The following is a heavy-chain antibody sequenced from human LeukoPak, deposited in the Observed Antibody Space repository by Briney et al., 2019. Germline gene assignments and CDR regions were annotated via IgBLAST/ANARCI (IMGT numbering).Heavy chain of an antibody. Sequence: GGSLRLSCAASGFTFRTYEMNWVRQAPGKGLEWVSYIGTIISTTYYADSVKGRFTVSRDGAKGPLYLQMSSLRAEDTAVYYCARTVYDLRGQRLIPGLDYWGQGTLVTVSS. D-gene: IGHD6-25*01. CDR1: GFTFRTYE. J-gene: IGHJ4*02. CDR2: IGTIISTT. CDR3: ARTVYDLRGQRLIPGLDY. V-gene: IGHV3-48*03.